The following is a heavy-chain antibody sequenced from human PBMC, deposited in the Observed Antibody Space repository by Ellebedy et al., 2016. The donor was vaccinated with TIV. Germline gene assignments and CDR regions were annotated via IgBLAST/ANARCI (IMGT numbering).Heavy chain of an antibody. J-gene: IGHJ3*02. CDR3: ARARRITIFGVVSRHAFDI. V-gene: IGHV4-59*12. CDR1: GGSFSGYY. CDR2: IYYSGST. Sequence: SETLSLTCAVYGGSFSGYYWSWIRQPPGKGLEWIGYIYYSGSTKYNPSLKSRVTISVDTSKNQFSLKLSSVTAADTAVYYCARARRITIFGVVSRHAFDIWGQGTMVTVSS. D-gene: IGHD3-3*01.